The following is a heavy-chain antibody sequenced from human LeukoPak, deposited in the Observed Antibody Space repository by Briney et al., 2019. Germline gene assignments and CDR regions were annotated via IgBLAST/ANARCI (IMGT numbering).Heavy chain of an antibody. CDR2: IYYSGST. D-gene: IGHD6-6*01. V-gene: IGHV4-39*07. Sequence: SETLSLTCTVSGGSIRSSSYYWGWIRQPPGKGLEWIGSIYYSGSTYYNPSLKSRLTISVDTSKNQFSLKLSSVTAADTAVYYCAREWGRSSSSYFDYWGQGTLVTVSS. CDR1: GGSIRSSSYY. CDR3: AREWGRSSSSYFDY. J-gene: IGHJ4*02.